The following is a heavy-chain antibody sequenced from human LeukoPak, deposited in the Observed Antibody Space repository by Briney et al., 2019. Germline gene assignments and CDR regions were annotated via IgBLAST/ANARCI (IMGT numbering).Heavy chain of an antibody. CDR2: IHDSGSV. Sequence: SETLSLTCTVSGGSISGYYWSWIRQPPGKGLEWIGYIHDSGSVNYNPSLKSRLTLSVDTSKNQFSLKLYSVTAADTAVYYCARRTGIGVAAAFDYWGQGTLATVSS. CDR3: ARRTGIGVAAAFDY. J-gene: IGHJ4*02. D-gene: IGHD6-19*01. CDR1: GGSISGYY. V-gene: IGHV4-59*08.